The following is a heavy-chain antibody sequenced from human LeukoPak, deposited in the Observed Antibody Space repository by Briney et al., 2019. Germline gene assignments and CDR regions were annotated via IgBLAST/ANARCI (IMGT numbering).Heavy chain of an antibody. D-gene: IGHD6-19*01. CDR1: GFTFNNYA. CDR2: ITNGGGNI. CDR3: AKLSYSSGWYPNRGWFDP. V-gene: IGHV3-23*01. Sequence: GGSLRLSCAASGFTFNNYAMSWVRQAPGKGLEWVSSITNGGGNIYYADSVKGRFTISRDNSKNTPYLQMNSLRAEDTAVYYCAKLSYSSGWYPNRGWFDPWGQGTLVTVSS. J-gene: IGHJ5*02.